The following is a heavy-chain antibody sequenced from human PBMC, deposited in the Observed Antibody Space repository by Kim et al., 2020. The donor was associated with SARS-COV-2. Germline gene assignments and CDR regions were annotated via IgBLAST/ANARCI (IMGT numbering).Heavy chain of an antibody. CDR2: ISYDGSNK. Sequence: GGSLRLSCAASGFTFSSYGMRWVRQAPGKGLEWVAVISYDGSNKYYADSVKGRFTISRDNSKNTLYLQMNSLRAEDTAVYYCAKVASGWYWSYFDYWGQGTLVTVSS. CDR3: AKVASGWYWSYFDY. J-gene: IGHJ4*02. D-gene: IGHD6-19*01. CDR1: GFTFSSYG. V-gene: IGHV3-30*18.